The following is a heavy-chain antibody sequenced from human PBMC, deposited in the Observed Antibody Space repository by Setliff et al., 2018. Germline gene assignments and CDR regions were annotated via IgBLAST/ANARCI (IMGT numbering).Heavy chain of an antibody. CDR3: ARTGTYRYFDY. V-gene: IGHV4-31*03. D-gene: IGHD1-1*01. CDR1: GGSISSGGYY. Sequence: SETLSLTCTVSGGSISSGGYYWSWIRQHPGKGLEWIGYIYYSGSTSYYNPSLKSRVTISVDTSKNQFSLRLTSVTAADTAVYYCARTGTYRYFDYWGQGALVTVSS. CDR2: IYYSGSTS. J-gene: IGHJ4*02.